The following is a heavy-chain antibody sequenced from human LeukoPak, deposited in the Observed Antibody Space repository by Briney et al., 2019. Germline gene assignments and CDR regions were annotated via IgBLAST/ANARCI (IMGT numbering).Heavy chain of an antibody. D-gene: IGHD6-19*01. V-gene: IGHV4-34*01. Sequence: SETLSLTCAVSGGSFSGYFWTWIRQPPGKGLQWIGESKDNGDTNYNSSLKSRVSISVDASKNQFSLRLTSVTAADTAVYYCARAGLAVGWFDPWGQGTLVTVSS. CDR1: GGSFSGYF. CDR3: ARAGLAVGWFDP. CDR2: SKDNGDT. J-gene: IGHJ5*02.